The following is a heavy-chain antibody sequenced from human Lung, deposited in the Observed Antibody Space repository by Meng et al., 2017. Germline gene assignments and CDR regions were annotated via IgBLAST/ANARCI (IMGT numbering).Heavy chain of an antibody. CDR1: GGIFSNYV. D-gene: IGHD2-2*01. J-gene: IGHJ4*02. CDR2: INAVFGTT. CDR3: ARKAGNCISTTCYSLDY. Sequence: SVKVSCKALGGIFSNYVIGWVRQAPGQGLEWMGGINAVFGTTNYAQKFQDRVTITSDESTSTVYMELTRLTSEVTAVYFCARKAGNCISTTCYSLDYWGQGTLVTGYS. V-gene: IGHV1-69*13.